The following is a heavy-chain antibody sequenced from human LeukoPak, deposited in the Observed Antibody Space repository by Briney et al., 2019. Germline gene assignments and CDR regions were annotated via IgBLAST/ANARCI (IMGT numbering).Heavy chain of an antibody. Sequence: GGSLRLSCAASGFTLSSYAMSWVRQAPGKGLEWMAVIIYDGSNKYYADSVKGRLTISRDNSKNTLYLQMNSLRPEDTAVYYCAKGWGVPIFGVITNWGQGTLVTVSS. CDR2: IIYDGSNK. J-gene: IGHJ4*02. V-gene: IGHV3-30*18. CDR3: AKGWGVPIFGVITN. CDR1: GFTLSSYA. D-gene: IGHD3-3*01.